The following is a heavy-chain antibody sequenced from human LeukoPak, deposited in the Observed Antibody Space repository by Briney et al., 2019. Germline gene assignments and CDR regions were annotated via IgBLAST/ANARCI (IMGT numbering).Heavy chain of an antibody. Sequence: GGSLRLSCAASGFTFSSYAMHWVRQAPGKGLEWVEVISYDGSNKYYADSVKGRFTISRDNSKNTLYLQMNSLRAEDTAVYYCAHKLWWLLLRRHSNWGQGTLVTVSS. CDR3: AHKLWWLLLRRHSN. J-gene: IGHJ4*02. CDR2: ISYDGSNK. CDR1: GFTFSSYA. D-gene: IGHD2-21*02. V-gene: IGHV3-30-3*01.